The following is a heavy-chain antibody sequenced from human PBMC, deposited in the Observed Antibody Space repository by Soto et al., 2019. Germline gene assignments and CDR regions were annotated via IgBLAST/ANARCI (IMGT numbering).Heavy chain of an antibody. CDR3: ARQRTTVVTQAYFDH. V-gene: IGHV4-39*01. CDR1: GESISSSSYY. J-gene: IGHJ4*02. D-gene: IGHD2-21*02. Sequence: SETLSLTCTISGESISSSSYYWGWIRQPPGKGLEWIGSIYYSGRTYYNPSFKSRVTISIDTSKSQFSLKLSSVTATDTAVYYCARQRTTVVTQAYFDHWGQGALVTVSS. CDR2: IYYSGRT.